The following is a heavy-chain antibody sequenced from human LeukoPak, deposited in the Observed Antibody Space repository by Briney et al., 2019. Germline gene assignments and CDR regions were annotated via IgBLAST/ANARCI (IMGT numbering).Heavy chain of an antibody. D-gene: IGHD6-19*01. Sequence: ASVKVSSKVSGYTLTELSMHWVRQAPGKGLEWMGGFNPEDGETIYAQKFQGRVTMTEDTSTDTAYMELSSLRSEDTAVYYCATYHYSSGTPDAFDIWGQGTMVTVSS. CDR2: FNPEDGET. V-gene: IGHV1-24*01. CDR3: ATYHYSSGTPDAFDI. J-gene: IGHJ3*02. CDR1: GYTLTELS.